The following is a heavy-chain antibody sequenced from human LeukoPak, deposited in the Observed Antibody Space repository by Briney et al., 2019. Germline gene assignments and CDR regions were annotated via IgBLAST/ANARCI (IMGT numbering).Heavy chain of an antibody. J-gene: IGHJ4*02. V-gene: IGHV4-4*09. CDR2: IYTSGST. D-gene: IGHD3-3*01. CDR1: GGSISSYY. Sequence: KPSETLSLTCTVSGGSISSYYWSWIRQPPGKGLEWIGYIYTSGSTNYNPSLKSRVTISVDTSENQFSLKLSSVTAADTAVYYCARHGTYDFWSGYYTGLDYFDYWGQGTLVTVSS. CDR3: ARHGTYDFWSGYYTGLDYFDY.